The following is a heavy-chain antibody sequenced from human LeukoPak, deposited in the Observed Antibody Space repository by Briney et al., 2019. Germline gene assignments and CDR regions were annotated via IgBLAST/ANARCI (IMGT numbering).Heavy chain of an antibody. V-gene: IGHV3-21*01. D-gene: IGHD2-2*01. Sequence: KPGGSLRLSCAASGFTFSSYSMNWVRQAPGTGLEWVSSISSSSSYIYYADSVKGRFTISRDNAKNSLYLQMNSLRAEDTAVYYCARDLVVPATIISHYYYYGMDVWGKGTTVTVSS. CDR3: ARDLVVPATIISHYYYYGMDV. CDR2: ISSSSSYI. CDR1: GFTFSSYS. J-gene: IGHJ6*04.